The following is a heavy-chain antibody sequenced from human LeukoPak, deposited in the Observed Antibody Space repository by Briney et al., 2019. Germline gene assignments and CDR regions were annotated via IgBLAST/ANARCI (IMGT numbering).Heavy chain of an antibody. Sequence: GGSLRLSCAASGFTFSSYAMSWVRQAPGKGLEWVSAISGSGGSTYYADSVEGRFTISRDNSKNTLYLKMNSLRAEDTAVYYCAKDRGSSTPRYYFDYWGQGTLVTVSS. V-gene: IGHV3-23*01. CDR3: AKDRGSSTPRYYFDY. J-gene: IGHJ4*02. CDR1: GFTFSSYA. D-gene: IGHD6-13*01. CDR2: ISGSGGST.